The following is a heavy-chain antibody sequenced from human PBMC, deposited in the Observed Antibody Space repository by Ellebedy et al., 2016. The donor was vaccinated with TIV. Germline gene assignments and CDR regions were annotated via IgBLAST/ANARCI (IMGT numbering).Heavy chain of an antibody. D-gene: IGHD4-17*01. CDR3: ATDGSYGDYLSPAHAFEN. CDR1: GFSFRSDW. V-gene: IGHV3-7*01. J-gene: IGHJ3*02. Sequence: GGSLRLSCAASGFSFRSDWMSWVRQAPGKGLEWVAKMRQDGNDKYYVDSVRGRFTISRDNAENSLYLQMNSLRAEDTAVYYCATDGSYGDYLSPAHAFENWGQGTVVIVSS. CDR2: MRQDGNDK.